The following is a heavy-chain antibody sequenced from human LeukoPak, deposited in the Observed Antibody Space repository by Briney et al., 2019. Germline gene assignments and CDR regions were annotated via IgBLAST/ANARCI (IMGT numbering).Heavy chain of an antibody. CDR1: GFTFTSAW. J-gene: IGHJ4*02. CDR2: IKSKTDGGTT. Sequence: GGSLRLSCAASGFTFTSAWMTWVRHAPGKGLEWVGRIKSKTDGGTTDYAAPVKGRITISRDDSKNALYLQMNSLKTEDTAVYYCATGQRLVPDYWGQGTLVTVSS. CDR3: ATGQRLVPDY. V-gene: IGHV3-15*01. D-gene: IGHD6-6*01.